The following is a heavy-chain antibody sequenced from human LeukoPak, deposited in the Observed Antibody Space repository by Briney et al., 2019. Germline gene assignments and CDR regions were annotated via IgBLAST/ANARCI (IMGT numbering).Heavy chain of an antibody. CDR1: GGSISSGDYY. Sequence: SETLSLTCTVSGGSISSGDYYWSWLRPPPGKGLEWIGYIYYSGSTYYNPSLKSRVTISVDTSKNQFSLKLSSVTAADTAVYYCAREGRFWSGYGLDYWGQGTLVTVSS. CDR2: IYYSGST. V-gene: IGHV4-30-4*08. J-gene: IGHJ4*02. CDR3: AREGRFWSGYGLDY. D-gene: IGHD3-3*01.